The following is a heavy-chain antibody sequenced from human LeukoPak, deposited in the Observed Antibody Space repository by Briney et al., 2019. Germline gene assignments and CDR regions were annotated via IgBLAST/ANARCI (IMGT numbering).Heavy chain of an antibody. CDR2: IYHSGST. J-gene: IGHJ6*02. Sequence: SGTLSLTCAVSGGSISSSNWWSWVRQPPGKGLEWIGEIYHSGSTNYNPSLKSRVTISVDTSKNQFSLKLSSVTAADTAVYYCARGRNDVYYYGMDVWGQGTTVTVSS. D-gene: IGHD1-1*01. V-gene: IGHV4-4*02. CDR1: GGSISSSNW. CDR3: ARGRNDVYYYGMDV.